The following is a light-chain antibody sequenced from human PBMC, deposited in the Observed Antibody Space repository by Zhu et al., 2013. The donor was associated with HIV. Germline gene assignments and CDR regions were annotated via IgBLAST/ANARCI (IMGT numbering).Light chain of an antibody. CDR3: QQYNTYST. Sequence: DIQMTQSPSSLSASVGDRVTITCRASQGIRNDLSWFQQKPGKAPKLLIHGASSLMSGVPSRFSGSGSATEFTLTVSSLQADDFATYYCQQYNTYSTFGQGTKVEVK. V-gene: IGKV1-17*01. CDR2: GAS. CDR1: QGIRND. J-gene: IGKJ1*01.